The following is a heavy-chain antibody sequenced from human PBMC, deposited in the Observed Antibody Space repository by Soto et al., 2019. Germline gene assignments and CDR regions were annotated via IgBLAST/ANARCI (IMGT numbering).Heavy chain of an antibody. CDR2: IYYTGST. Sequence: SETLSLTCTVSGGSISSGDYYWSWIRQPPGKGLEWIGYIYYTGSTYYNPSLKSRLTISVDTSKNQFSLKLTSVTAADAAVYYCATIGVSGYLAVWGQGTTVTVSS. CDR1: GGSISSGDYY. CDR3: ATIGVSGYLAV. D-gene: IGHD3-16*02. J-gene: IGHJ6*02. V-gene: IGHV4-30-4*03.